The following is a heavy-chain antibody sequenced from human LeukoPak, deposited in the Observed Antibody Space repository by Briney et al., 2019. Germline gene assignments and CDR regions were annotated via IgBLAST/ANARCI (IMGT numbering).Heavy chain of an antibody. CDR1: GFTFSSYY. Sequence: GGSLRLSCAASGFTFSSYYMNWVRQAPGKGLEWVSSITTSSSYIYYADSVKGRFTISRDNAKNSLYLQMNSLRAEDTAVYYCASSGSYIGWFDPWGQGTLVTVSS. CDR2: ITTSSSYI. V-gene: IGHV3-21*01. J-gene: IGHJ5*02. D-gene: IGHD1-26*01. CDR3: ASSGSYIGWFDP.